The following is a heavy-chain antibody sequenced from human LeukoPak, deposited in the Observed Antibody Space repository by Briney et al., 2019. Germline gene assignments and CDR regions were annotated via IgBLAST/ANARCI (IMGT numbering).Heavy chain of an antibody. CDR2: ISAYNGNT. CDR1: GYTFTSYG. V-gene: IGHV1-18*01. J-gene: IGHJ5*02. CDR3: ARDGYITMVRGVFIPAGP. D-gene: IGHD3-10*01. Sequence: VASVKVSCKASGYTFTSYGISWVRRASGQGFEWMGWISAYNGNTNYAQKFQGRVTMTTDTSTSTAYMELRSLRSDDTAVYYCARDGYITMVRGVFIPAGPWGQGTLVTVSS.